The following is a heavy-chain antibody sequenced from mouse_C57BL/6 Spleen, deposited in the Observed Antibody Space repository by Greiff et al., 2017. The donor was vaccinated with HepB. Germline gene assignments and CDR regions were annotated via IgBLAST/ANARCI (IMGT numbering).Heavy chain of an antibody. Sequence: QVQLQQPGAELVRPGSSVKLSCKASGYTFTSYWMHWVKQRPIQGLEWIGNIDPSDSETHYNQKFKDKATLTVDKSSSTAYMQLSSLTSEDSAVYYCARSDYGSSYYAMDYWGQGTSVTVSS. CDR3: ARSDYGSSYYAMDY. CDR1: GYTFTSYW. D-gene: IGHD1-1*01. J-gene: IGHJ4*01. CDR2: IDPSDSET. V-gene: IGHV1-52*01.